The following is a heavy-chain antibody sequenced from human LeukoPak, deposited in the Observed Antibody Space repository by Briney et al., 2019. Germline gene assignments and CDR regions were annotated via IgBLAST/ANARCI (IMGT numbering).Heavy chain of an antibody. D-gene: IGHD3-3*01. CDR3: AGGRPYYDFWSGYQLEQVDY. Sequence: PGGSLRLSCAASGSTVSSNYMSWVRQAPGKGLEWVSVIYSGGSTYYADSVKGRFTISRDNSKNTLYLQMNSLRAEDTAVYYCAGGRPYYDFWSGYQLEQVDYWGQGTLVTVSS. V-gene: IGHV3-53*01. CDR2: IYSGGST. CDR1: GSTVSSNY. J-gene: IGHJ4*02.